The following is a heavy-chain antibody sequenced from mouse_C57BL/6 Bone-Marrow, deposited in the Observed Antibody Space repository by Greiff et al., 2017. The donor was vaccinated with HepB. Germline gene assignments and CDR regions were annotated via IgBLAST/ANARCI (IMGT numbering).Heavy chain of an antibody. CDR2: ISSGGSYT. CDR1: GFTFSSYG. CDR3: ARPVDHHG. J-gene: IGHJ1*03. V-gene: IGHV5-6*02. Sequence: EVMLVESGGDLVKPGGSLKLSCAASGFTFSSYGMSWVRQTPDKRLEWVATISSGGSYTYYPDSVKGRFTISRDNAKNTQYLQMSSLKSEDTAMYNCARPVDHHGWGTGTTVTAAS.